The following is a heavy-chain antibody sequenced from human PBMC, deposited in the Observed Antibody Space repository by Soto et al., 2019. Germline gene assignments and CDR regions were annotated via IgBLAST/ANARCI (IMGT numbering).Heavy chain of an antibody. Sequence: EVQVLESGGGLVQPGGSLRLSCAGSGFTFINYAMNWVRQAPGKGLEWVSSISGGGDAAFFPDSVRGRFTISRDNSKNTVTLQMNSLGVDDTAVYYCASQILGSTTRPNDWYFDLWGRGTLVTVSS. V-gene: IGHV3-23*01. J-gene: IGHJ2*01. CDR1: GFTFINYA. D-gene: IGHD7-27*01. CDR2: ISGGGDAA. CDR3: ASQILGSTTRPNDWYFDL.